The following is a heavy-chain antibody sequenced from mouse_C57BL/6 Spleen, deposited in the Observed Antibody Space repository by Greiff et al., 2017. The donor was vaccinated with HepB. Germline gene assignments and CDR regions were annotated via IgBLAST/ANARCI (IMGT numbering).Heavy chain of an antibody. CDR3: ARPTTVVADYFDY. Sequence: EVKLMESGGGLVKPGGSLKLSCAASGFTFSDYGMHWVRQAPEKGLEWVAYISSGSSTIYYADTVKGRFTISRDNAKNTLFLQMTSLRSEDTAMYYCARPTTVVADYFDYWGQGTTLTVS. CDR2: ISSGSSTI. V-gene: IGHV5-17*01. J-gene: IGHJ2*01. D-gene: IGHD1-1*01. CDR1: GFTFSDYG.